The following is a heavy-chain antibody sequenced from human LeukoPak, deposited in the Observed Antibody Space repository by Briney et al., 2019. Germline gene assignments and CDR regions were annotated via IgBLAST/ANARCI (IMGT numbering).Heavy chain of an antibody. J-gene: IGHJ3*02. D-gene: IGHD2-2*01. CDR3: ARAAGYCSSTSCYAFDI. Sequence: PSQTLSLTCTVSGGSISSGDYYWSWIRQPPGKGLEWIGYIYYSGSTYYNPSLKSRVTISVDTSKNQFSLKLSSVTAADTAVYYCARAAGYCSSTSCYAFDIWGQGTMVTVSS. V-gene: IGHV4-30-4*01. CDR2: IYYSGST. CDR1: GGSISSGDYY.